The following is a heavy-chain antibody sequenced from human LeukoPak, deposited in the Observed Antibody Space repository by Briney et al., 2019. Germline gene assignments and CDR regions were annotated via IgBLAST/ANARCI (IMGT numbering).Heavy chain of an antibody. CDR1: GFTFSSSA. V-gene: IGHV3-73*01. J-gene: IGHJ4*02. Sequence: GGSLRLSCAASGFTFSSSAMHWVRQASGKGLEWVGRIRSKANSYATAYAASVKGRFTISRDDSKNTAYLQMNSLKTEDTAVYYCTRLVSRWYYFDYWGQGTLVTVSS. D-gene: IGHD6-13*01. CDR2: IRSKANSYAT. CDR3: TRLVSRWYYFDY.